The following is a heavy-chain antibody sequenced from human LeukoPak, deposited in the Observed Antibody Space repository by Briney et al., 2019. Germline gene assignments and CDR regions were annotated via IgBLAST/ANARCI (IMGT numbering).Heavy chain of an antibody. CDR1: GGSISSYY. Sequence: SETLSLTCTVSGGSISSYYWSWIRQPAGKGLEWIGRIYTSGSTNYNPSLKSRVTMSVDTSKNQFSLKLSSVTAADTAVYCCARTTFYYESSGYNNWFDPWGQGTLVTVSS. D-gene: IGHD3-22*01. V-gene: IGHV4-4*07. CDR3: ARTTFYYESSGYNNWFDP. CDR2: IYTSGST. J-gene: IGHJ5*02.